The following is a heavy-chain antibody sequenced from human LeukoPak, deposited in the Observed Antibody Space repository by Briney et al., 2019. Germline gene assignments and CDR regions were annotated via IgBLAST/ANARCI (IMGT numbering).Heavy chain of an antibody. J-gene: IGHJ4*02. Sequence: ASVKVSCKASGYTFTSYDINWVRQATGQGLEWMGWMNPNSGNTGYAQKFQGRVTITRNTSISTAYMELSSLRSEDTAVYYCARGGSDFWSGYNYFDYWGQGAQVTVSS. CDR2: MNPNSGNT. CDR3: ARGGSDFWSGYNYFDY. D-gene: IGHD3-3*01. V-gene: IGHV1-8*03. CDR1: GYTFTSYD.